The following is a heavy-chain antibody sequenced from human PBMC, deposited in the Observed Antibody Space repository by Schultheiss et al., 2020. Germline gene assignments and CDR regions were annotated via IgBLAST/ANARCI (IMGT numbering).Heavy chain of an antibody. CDR2: IWYDGSNK. Sequence: GGSLRLSCAASGFTFSSYGMHWVRQAPGKGLEWVAVIWYDGSNKYYADSVKGRFTISRDNSKNTLYLQMNSLRAEDTAVYYCARRGLWFGEPPGVWGQGTLVTVSS. V-gene: IGHV3-33*08. CDR1: GFTFSSYG. J-gene: IGHJ4*02. CDR3: ARRGLWFGEPPGV. D-gene: IGHD3-10*01.